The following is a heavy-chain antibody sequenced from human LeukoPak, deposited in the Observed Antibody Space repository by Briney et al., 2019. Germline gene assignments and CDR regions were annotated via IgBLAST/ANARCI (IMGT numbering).Heavy chain of an antibody. Sequence: PSETLSLTCAVYGGSFSGYYWSWIRQPPGKGLEWIGGINHSGSTNYNPSLKSRVTISVDTSKNQFSLKLSSVTAADTAVYYCASVLRYFDWLPYYFDYWGQGTLVTVS. D-gene: IGHD3-9*01. J-gene: IGHJ4*02. CDR3: ASVLRYFDWLPYYFDY. CDR2: INHSGST. V-gene: IGHV4-34*01. CDR1: GGSFSGYY.